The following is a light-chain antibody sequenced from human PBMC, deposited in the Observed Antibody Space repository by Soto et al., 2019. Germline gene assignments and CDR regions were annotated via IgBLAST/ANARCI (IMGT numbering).Light chain of an antibody. J-gene: IGKJ3*01. Sequence: DIQMTQSPSSLSASVGDRVTITCRASQSISSYLNWYQQKPGKAPKLLIYAASSLQSGVPSRFSGSGSRTDFTLTISSLQPEDFATYYCQQSYRTPFTFGPGTKVDIK. CDR2: AAS. CDR1: QSISSY. V-gene: IGKV1-39*01. CDR3: QQSYRTPFT.